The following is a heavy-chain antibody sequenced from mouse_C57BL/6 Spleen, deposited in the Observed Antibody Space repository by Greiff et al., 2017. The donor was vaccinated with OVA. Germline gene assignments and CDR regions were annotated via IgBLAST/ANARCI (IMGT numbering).Heavy chain of an antibody. J-gene: IGHJ3*01. Sequence: QVQLKQPGTELVKPGASVKLSCKASGYTFTSYWMHWVKQRPGQGLEWIGNINPSNGGTNYNEKFKSKATLTVDKSSSTAYMQLSSLTSEDSAVYYCAREHGSSSWFAYWGQGTLVTVSA. CDR1: GYTFTSYW. CDR3: AREHGSSSWFAY. D-gene: IGHD1-1*01. CDR2: INPSNGGT. V-gene: IGHV1-53*01.